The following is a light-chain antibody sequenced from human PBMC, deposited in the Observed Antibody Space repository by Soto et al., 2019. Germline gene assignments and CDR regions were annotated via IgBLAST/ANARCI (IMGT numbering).Light chain of an antibody. Sequence: IQMTLSTSTLAGYKGASVPITGRASQGFSSNLAWYQQKPGKAPRLLIYRASTLQSGIPSSFIGSGSGTDFSLTISSLQSEDFATYYCQYLNSLPHRFGGGTKVDI. V-gene: IGKV1-9*01. CDR1: QGFSSN. CDR3: QYLNSLPHR. J-gene: IGKJ4*02. CDR2: RAS.